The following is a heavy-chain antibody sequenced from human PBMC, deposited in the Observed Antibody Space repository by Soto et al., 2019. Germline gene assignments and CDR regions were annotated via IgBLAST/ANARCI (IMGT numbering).Heavy chain of an antibody. CDR1: GGSFSGYY. CDR3: ARGRVPRNYYYYYGMDV. D-gene: IGHD1-1*01. V-gene: IGHV4-34*01. Sequence: KPSETLSLTCAVYGGSFSGYYWSWIRQPPGKGLEWIGEINHSGSTNYNPSLKSRVTISVDTSKNQFSLKLSSVTAADTAVYYCARGRVPRNYYYYYGMDVWGQGTTVTVSS. CDR2: INHSGST. J-gene: IGHJ6*02.